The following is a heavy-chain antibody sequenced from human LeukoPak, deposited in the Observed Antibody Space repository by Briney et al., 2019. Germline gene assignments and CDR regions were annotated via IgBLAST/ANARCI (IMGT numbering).Heavy chain of an antibody. CDR3: ARVNVCPRCHFDY. D-gene: IGHD3-16*01. CDR2: ISSNGGST. Sequence: GGSLRLSCSASGFTFSSYAMHWVRQAPGKGLEYVSAISSNGGSTYYADSVKGRFTISRDNSKNTLYLQMSSLRAEDTAVYYCARVNVCPRCHFDYWGQGTLVTVSP. V-gene: IGHV3-64D*06. J-gene: IGHJ4*02. CDR1: GFTFSSYA.